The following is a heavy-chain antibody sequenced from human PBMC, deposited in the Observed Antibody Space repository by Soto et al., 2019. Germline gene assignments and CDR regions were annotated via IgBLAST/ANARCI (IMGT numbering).Heavy chain of an antibody. J-gene: IGHJ4*02. D-gene: IGHD4-17*01. Sequence: QVHLVQSGAEVKNPGASVKVSCKASGYTFTNYGISWVRQAPGQGLEWMGWIAVNSGNTYSAQKVQGRRTMTTDTSTSTAYKELRSLESDDTAVYYCARATTATTCGGYWGQGTLVTVSS. CDR2: IAVNSGNT. CDR3: ARATTATTCGGY. V-gene: IGHV1-18*01. CDR1: GYTFTNYG.